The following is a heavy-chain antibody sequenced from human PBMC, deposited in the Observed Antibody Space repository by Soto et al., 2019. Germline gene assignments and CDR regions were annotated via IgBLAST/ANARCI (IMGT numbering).Heavy chain of an antibody. D-gene: IGHD3-10*01. CDR3: AGITMVRGAIDY. Sequence: SVKVSCKASGYTFTGYYMHWVRQAPGQGLEWMGWINPNSGGTNYAQKFQGRVTMTRDTSISTAYMELSRLRSDDTAVYYCAGITMVRGAIDYWGQGTLVTVSS. CDR1: GYTFTGYY. V-gene: IGHV1-2*02. CDR2: INPNSGGT. J-gene: IGHJ4*02.